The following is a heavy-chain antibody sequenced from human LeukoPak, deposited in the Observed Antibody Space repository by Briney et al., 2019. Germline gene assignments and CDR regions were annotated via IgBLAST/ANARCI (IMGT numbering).Heavy chain of an antibody. CDR2: ISSSGSGGNT. J-gene: IGHJ3*02. D-gene: IGHD3-22*01. V-gene: IGHV3-23*01. CDR3: AKDLGDIDVSGYYRPGAFDI. Sequence: PGGSLRLSCVASGVTLSNYAMSWARQAPGKGLEWVSGISSSGSGGNTYYADSVKGRLTISRAYSRNTVYLQMNTLRAEDTAIYYCAKDLGDIDVSGYYRPGAFDIWGQGTVVTVSS. CDR1: GVTLSNYA.